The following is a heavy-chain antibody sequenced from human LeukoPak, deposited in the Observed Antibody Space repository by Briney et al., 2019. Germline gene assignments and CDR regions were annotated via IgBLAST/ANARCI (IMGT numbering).Heavy chain of an antibody. J-gene: IGHJ6*02. CDR2: ISGSGGTT. D-gene: IGHD6-13*01. V-gene: IGHV3-23*01. CDR1: GFSFSNYA. CDR3: AKVGSSMSFYYYYGLDV. Sequence: PGGSLRLSCAASGFSFSNYAMSWVRQAPGKGLDWVSAISGSGGTTNYADSVKGRFTISRDNSKNTLYQQMDSLRAQDTAVYYCAKVGSSMSFYYYYGLDVWGQGTTVSVSS.